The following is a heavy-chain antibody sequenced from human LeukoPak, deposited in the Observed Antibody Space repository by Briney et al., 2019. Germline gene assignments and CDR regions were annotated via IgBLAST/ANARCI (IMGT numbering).Heavy chain of an antibody. Sequence: SETLSLTCTVSGGSISSGGYDWSWIRQHPGKGLEWIGYIYYSGSTYYNPSLKSRVTISVDTSKNQFSLKLSSVTAADTAVYYCARGYYDFWSGYYPTPVFDYWGQGTLVTVSS. J-gene: IGHJ4*02. D-gene: IGHD3-3*01. CDR3: ARGYYDFWSGYYPTPVFDY. V-gene: IGHV4-31*03. CDR1: GGSISSGGYD. CDR2: IYYSGST.